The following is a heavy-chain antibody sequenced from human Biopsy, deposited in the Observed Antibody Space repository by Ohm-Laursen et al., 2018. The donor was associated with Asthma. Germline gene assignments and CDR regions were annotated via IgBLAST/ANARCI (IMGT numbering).Heavy chain of an antibody. CDR1: GGSVSTGSYY. CDR2: INYRGDT. Sequence: SETLSLTCTVSGGSVSTGSYYWSWIRQPPGKGLEWIGEINYRGDTNYNPSLESRVSISVDTSTYHFSLRLNSVTAADTAVYYCARESSVAGSSDFDYWGQGTLVTVSS. J-gene: IGHJ4*02. D-gene: IGHD6-19*01. CDR3: ARESSVAGSSDFDY. V-gene: IGHV4-61*03.